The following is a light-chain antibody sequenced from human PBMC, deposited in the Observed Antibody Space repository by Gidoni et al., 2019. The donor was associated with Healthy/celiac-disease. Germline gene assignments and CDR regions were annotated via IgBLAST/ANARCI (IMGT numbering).Light chain of an antibody. J-gene: IGKJ1*01. CDR2: GAS. CDR1: QSVSSSY. Sequence: EIVWTQSPGTLSLSPGERATLHCRASQSVSSSYLSWYQQKPGQAPRLLIYGASSRATGIPDRFSGSGSGTDFTLTISRLEPEDFAVYYCQQYGSSPQTFGQGTKVEIK. V-gene: IGKV3-20*01. CDR3: QQYGSSPQT.